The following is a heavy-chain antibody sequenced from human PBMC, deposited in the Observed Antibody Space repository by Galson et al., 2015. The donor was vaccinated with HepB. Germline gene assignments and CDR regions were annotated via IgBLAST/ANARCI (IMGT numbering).Heavy chain of an antibody. CDR2: IESVGIT. J-gene: IGHJ5*02. Sequence: SLRLSCAASGLSVSRNYMTWVRQAPGKGLQWVSTIESVGITNYEDSVKGRFTISRDNLKDVVYLEMDSLRLEDTGVYFCARLSRSSFMDLWGLGTLVIVSS. D-gene: IGHD6-13*01. CDR3: ARLSRSSFMDL. CDR1: GLSVSRNY. V-gene: IGHV3-66*02.